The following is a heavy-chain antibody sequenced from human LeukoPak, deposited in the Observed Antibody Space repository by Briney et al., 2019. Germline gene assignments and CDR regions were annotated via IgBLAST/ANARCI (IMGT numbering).Heavy chain of an antibody. J-gene: IGHJ4*02. V-gene: IGHV3-21*01. CDR1: GFTFSSYT. Sequence: GGSLRFSCSASGFTFSSYTINWVRQAPGKGLEWVSSISSSSTYIYYADSMKGRITVSRDNAKNSLFLQMNSLRAEDAAVYYCARGVGATPAFFDYWGQGTLVTVSS. D-gene: IGHD1-26*01. CDR2: ISSSSTYI. CDR3: ARGVGATPAFFDY.